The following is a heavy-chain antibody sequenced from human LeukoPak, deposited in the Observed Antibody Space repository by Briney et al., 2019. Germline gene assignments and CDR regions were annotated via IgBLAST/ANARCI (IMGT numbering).Heavy chain of an antibody. D-gene: IGHD1-26*01. Sequence: GASVKVSCKASGYTFTGYYMHWVRQAPGQGLEWMGIINPSGGSTSYAQKFQGRVTMTRDTSTSTVYMDLSSLRSEDTAVYYCARMDLGATAGFDYWGQGTLVTVSS. CDR3: ARMDLGATAGFDY. V-gene: IGHV1-46*01. J-gene: IGHJ4*02. CDR2: INPSGGST. CDR1: GYTFTGYY.